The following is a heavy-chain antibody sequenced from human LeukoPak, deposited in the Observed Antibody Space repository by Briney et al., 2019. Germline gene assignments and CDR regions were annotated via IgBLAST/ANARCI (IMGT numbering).Heavy chain of an antibody. CDR3: ATHSDTSSWYNF. D-gene: IGHD6-13*01. Sequence: GESLKISCKGSGYNFTNYWIGWMRQMPGKGLEWMGIIYPGDSDTRYNPPFQGQVTISADKSISTAYLQWSSLKASDTAMYYCATHSDTSSWYNFWGQGTLVTV. CDR2: IYPGDSDT. J-gene: IGHJ4*02. CDR1: GYNFTNYW. V-gene: IGHV5-51*01.